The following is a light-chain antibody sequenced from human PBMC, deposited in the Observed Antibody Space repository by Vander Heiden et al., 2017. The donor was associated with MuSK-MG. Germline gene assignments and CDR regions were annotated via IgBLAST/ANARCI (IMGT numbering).Light chain of an antibody. CDR1: QSVSSN. CDR3: QQYNNWPPT. Sequence: IAMTQSPATLSVSPGERATISCRASQSVSSNLAWYQQKPGQAPRLLIYGAATRATGIPARLSGSGSGTEFTLTISSLQSEDFAVYYCQQYNNWPPTFGGGTKVEIK. CDR2: GAA. V-gene: IGKV3-15*01. J-gene: IGKJ4*01.